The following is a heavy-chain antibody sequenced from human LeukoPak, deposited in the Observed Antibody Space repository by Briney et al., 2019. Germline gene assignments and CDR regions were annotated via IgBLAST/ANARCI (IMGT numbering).Heavy chain of an antibody. V-gene: IGHV4-39*07. CDR1: GASY. CDR2: IYSTGGT. Sequence: SETLSLTCTVSGASYWGWVRESPEMGLEWIGSIYSTGGTYYNPSLKSRPTISLDTSKRQFSLKMTSMTAADTAVYYCASLRDDGGNYPRFDYWGQGALVTVSA. D-gene: IGHD4-23*01. J-gene: IGHJ4*02. CDR3: ASLRDDGGNYPRFDY.